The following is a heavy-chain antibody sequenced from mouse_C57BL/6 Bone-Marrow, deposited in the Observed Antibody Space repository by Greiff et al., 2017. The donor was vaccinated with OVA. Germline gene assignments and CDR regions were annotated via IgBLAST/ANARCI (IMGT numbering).Heavy chain of an antibody. CDR1: GFSLTSYG. D-gene: IGHD1-1*01. J-gene: IGHJ3*01. V-gene: IGHV2-9*01. CDR2: IWGGGST. Sequence: VKLVESGPGLVAPSQSLSITCTVSGFSLTSYGVDWVRQPPGKGLEWLGVIWGGGSTNYNSALMSRLSISKDNSKSQVFLKMNSLQTDDTAMYYCAKPSTHYGSSLAWFADWGQGTLVTVSA. CDR3: AKPSTHYGSSLAWFAD.